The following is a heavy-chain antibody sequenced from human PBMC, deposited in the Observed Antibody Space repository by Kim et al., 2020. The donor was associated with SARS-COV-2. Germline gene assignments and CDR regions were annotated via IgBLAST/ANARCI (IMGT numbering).Heavy chain of an antibody. CDR2: INPSGGST. CDR1: GYTFTSYY. V-gene: IGHV1-46*01. Sequence: ASVKVSCKASGYTFTSYYMHWVRQAPGQGLEWMGIINPSGGSTSYAQKFQGRVTMTRDTSTSTVYMELSSLRSEDTAVYYCARGKIVATIIFLPPDYYYGMDVWGQGTTVTVSS. J-gene: IGHJ6*02. CDR3: ARGKIVATIIFLPPDYYYGMDV. D-gene: IGHD5-12*01.